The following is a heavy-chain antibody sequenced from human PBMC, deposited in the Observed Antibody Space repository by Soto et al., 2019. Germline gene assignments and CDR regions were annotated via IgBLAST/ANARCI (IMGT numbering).Heavy chain of an antibody. J-gene: IGHJ4*02. CDR2: ISGSGGST. CDR3: AKGSGDSYVHFDY. Sequence: EVQLLESGGGLVQPGGSLRLSCAASGFTFSSYAMSWVRQAPGKGLEWVSAISGSGGSTYYADSVKGRFTISRDNSKNTLYLQMNSLRAEHTAVYYCAKGSGDSYVHFDYWGQGTLVTVSS. V-gene: IGHV3-23*01. D-gene: IGHD5-18*01. CDR1: GFTFSSYA.